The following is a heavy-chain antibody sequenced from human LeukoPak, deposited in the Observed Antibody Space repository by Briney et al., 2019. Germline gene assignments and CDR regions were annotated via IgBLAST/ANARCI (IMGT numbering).Heavy chain of an antibody. D-gene: IGHD6-19*01. CDR3: ARIGGSVDIGWFFDY. J-gene: IGHJ4*02. CDR1: GFTFINYW. Sequence: GGSLRLSCAASGFTFINYWMSWVRQAPGKGLEWVANIKQDGSEKLYLDFLKGRFTISRDNAKNSLYLQMNSLRAEDTAVYYCARIGGSVDIGWFFDYWGQGTLVTVSS. CDR2: IKQDGSEK. V-gene: IGHV3-7*01.